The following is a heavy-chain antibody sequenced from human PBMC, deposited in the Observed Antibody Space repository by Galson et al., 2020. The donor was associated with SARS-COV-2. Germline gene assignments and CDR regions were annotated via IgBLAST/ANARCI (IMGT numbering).Heavy chain of an antibody. CDR2: YDPEDGET. D-gene: IGHD3-16*01. CDR3: ATHVGMITFGGVMNGMDV. J-gene: IGHJ6*02. Sequence: ASVKVSCMVSGYTITELSMHWVRQAPGTGLEWMGGYDPEDGETIYAQKFQGRVTMTEDTSTDTAYMELSSLRSEDTAVYYCATHVGMITFGGVMNGMDVWGQGTTVTVSS. V-gene: IGHV1-24*01. CDR1: GYTITELS.